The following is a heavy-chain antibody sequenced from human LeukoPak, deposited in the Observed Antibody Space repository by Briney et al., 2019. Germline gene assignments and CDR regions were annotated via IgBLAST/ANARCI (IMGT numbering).Heavy chain of an antibody. D-gene: IGHD3-10*01. J-gene: IGHJ4*02. Sequence: XQATXXGKGXMGCMNPNCGETGNNPRFQGRVTMTRDTAIRKAYMELSSLRSEDTAVYYCARGPYGTGSHFDFWGQGTLVTVSS. CDR3: ARGPYGTGSHFDF. V-gene: IGHV1-8*01. CDR2: MNPNCGET.